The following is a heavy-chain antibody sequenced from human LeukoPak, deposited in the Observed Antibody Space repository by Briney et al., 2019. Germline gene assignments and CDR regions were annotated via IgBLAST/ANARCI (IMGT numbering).Heavy chain of an antibody. D-gene: IGHD2-15*01. CDR1: GGSFSGYD. CDR3: ARARGIVVVVAEDCYFDY. Sequence: SETLSLTCAVYGGSFSGYDWTWTRQPPGKGLQWIGEINHSGTTNYNPSLKSRVTISVDTSQNQFSLKLSSVTAADTAVYYCARARGIVVVVAEDCYFDYWGQGTLVAVSS. J-gene: IGHJ4*02. V-gene: IGHV4-34*01. CDR2: INHSGTT.